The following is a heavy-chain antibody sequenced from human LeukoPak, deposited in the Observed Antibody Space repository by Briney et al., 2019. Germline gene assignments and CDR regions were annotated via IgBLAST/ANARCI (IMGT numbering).Heavy chain of an antibody. CDR3: ARRIIRRITIFGVAKGWFDP. J-gene: IGHJ5*02. Sequence: SETLSLTCAVYGGSFSGYYWSWIRQPPGKGLEWIGEINHSGSTNYNPSLKSRVTISVDTSKNQFSLKLSSVTAADTAVYYCARRIIRRITIFGVAKGWFDPWGQGTLVTVSS. CDR2: INHSGST. D-gene: IGHD3-3*01. V-gene: IGHV4-34*01. CDR1: GGSFSGYY.